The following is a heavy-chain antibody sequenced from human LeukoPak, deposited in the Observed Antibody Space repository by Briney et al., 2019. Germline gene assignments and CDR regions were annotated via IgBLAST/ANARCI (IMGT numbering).Heavy chain of an antibody. CDR1: GFTFTAYY. Sequence: ASVEVSCKASGFTFTAYYIHWVRQAPGQGLEWMGCINANTGVATYAQKFQGRVTMTRDTSISAAYMELSSLRSDDTAMYYCAKEGAGDSKANDYWGQGTLVSVSS. CDR2: INANTGVA. V-gene: IGHV1-2*02. CDR3: AKEGAGDSKANDY. D-gene: IGHD3-10*01. J-gene: IGHJ4*02.